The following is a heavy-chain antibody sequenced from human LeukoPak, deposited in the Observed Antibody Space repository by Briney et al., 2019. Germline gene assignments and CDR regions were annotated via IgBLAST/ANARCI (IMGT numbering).Heavy chain of an antibody. D-gene: IGHD1-26*01. CDR1: GFTFSSYE. J-gene: IGHJ4*02. CDR2: ISSSGSTI. V-gene: IGHV3-48*03. CDR3: ERDFSGSYNYFDY. Sequence: PGGSLRLSCTASGFTFSSYEMNCVRHAPGKGLEWVSYISSSGSTIYYADSVKGRFTISRDNAKNSLYLQMNSLRAEDTAVYYCERDFSGSYNYFDYWGQGTLVTVSS.